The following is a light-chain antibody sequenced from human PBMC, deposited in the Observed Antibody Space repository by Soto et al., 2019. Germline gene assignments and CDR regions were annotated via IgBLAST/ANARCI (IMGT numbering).Light chain of an antibody. Sequence: QSVLTQPASVSGSPGQSITISCTGTSSDVGGYNYVSWYQHHPGKAPKLLIYDVSNRPSGVSNRFSGSKSDNTASLTISGLQPEHEAGYYCSSYTTSNTRQIVFGTGTKVTVL. J-gene: IGLJ1*01. CDR3: SSYTTSNTRQIV. CDR1: SSDVGGYNY. CDR2: DVS. V-gene: IGLV2-14*03.